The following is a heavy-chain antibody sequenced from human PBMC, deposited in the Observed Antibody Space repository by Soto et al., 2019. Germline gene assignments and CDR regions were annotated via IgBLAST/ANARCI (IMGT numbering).Heavy chain of an antibody. D-gene: IGHD1-26*01. CDR3: AKVGATFCMDV. V-gene: IGHV3-7*02. CDR2: IKQDGSEK. CDR1: GFTFSSYW. Sequence: GGSLRLSCAASGFTFSSYWMSWVRQAPGKGLEWVASIKQDGSEKYYADSVKGRFTISRDNSKNTLYLQMNSLRAEDTAVYYCAKVGATFCMDVWGQGTTVTVSS. J-gene: IGHJ6*02.